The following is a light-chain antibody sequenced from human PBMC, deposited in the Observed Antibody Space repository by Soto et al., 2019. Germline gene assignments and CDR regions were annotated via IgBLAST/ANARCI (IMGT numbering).Light chain of an antibody. V-gene: IGKV4-1*01. CDR1: QSVLYSSNNKNY. CDR3: QQYFSTPRT. J-gene: IGKJ2*01. CDR2: WAS. Sequence: DIVMTQSPDSLAVSLGERATINCKTSQSVLYSSNNKNYLTWYQQKPGQPPKLIISWASTRESGVPDRFSGSGSGTEFTLTISSLQAEDVAIYYCQQYFSTPRTFGQGTRLEIK.